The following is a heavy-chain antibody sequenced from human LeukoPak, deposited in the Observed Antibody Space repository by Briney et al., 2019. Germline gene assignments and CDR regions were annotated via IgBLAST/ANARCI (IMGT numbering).Heavy chain of an antibody. J-gene: IGHJ4*02. CDR2: ISHTGSS. D-gene: IGHD3-16*02. CDR1: GYSISNGHY. CDR3: ARETKGYDYVWGSYRYTTDYFDY. V-gene: IGHV4-38-2*02. Sequence: SETLSLTCTVSGYSISNGHYWGWIRQPPGKGLEWIGSISHTGSSYYNPSLKSRVTMSVDTSKNQFSLKLSSVTAADTAVYYCARETKGYDYVWGSYRYTTDYFDYWGQGTLVTVSS.